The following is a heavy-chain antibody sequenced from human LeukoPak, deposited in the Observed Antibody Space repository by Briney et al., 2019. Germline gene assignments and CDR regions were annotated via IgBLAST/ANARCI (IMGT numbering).Heavy chain of an antibody. J-gene: IGHJ4*02. D-gene: IGHD3-16*01. CDR2: IGSGDTT. V-gene: IGHV3-23*01. CDR1: GFTFNNYA. CDR3: AKGRRIMITFGGVTADY. Sequence: GGSLRLSCTASGFTFNNYAMSWVRQAPGKGLDWVSAIGSGDTTFYADSVKGRFTISRDNSKNTLYLQMNSLRAEDTAVYYCAKGRRIMITFGGVTADYWGQGTLVTVSS.